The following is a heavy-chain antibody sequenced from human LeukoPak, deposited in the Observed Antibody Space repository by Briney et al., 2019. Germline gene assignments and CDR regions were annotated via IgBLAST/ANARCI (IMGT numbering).Heavy chain of an antibody. CDR2: LYYSGST. J-gene: IGHJ3*01. V-gene: IGHV4-59*11. CDR3: AGGRGSPYYVEAFDV. CDR1: GASFTSHY. Sequence: SETLSLTCSVSGASFTSHYWSWIRQPPGKGLEWIGHLYYSGSTTYNPSLKSRVTISVDTSRNQFSLKLSSVAGADTAVYYCAGGRGSPYYVEAFDVWGQGTMVTVSS. D-gene: IGHD3-22*01.